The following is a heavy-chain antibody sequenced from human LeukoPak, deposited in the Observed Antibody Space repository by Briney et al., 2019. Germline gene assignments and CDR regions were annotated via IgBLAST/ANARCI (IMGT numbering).Heavy chain of an antibody. CDR2: IYSSGNT. J-gene: IGHJ4*02. CDR3: ARDIAVAGLFDN. V-gene: IGHV4-4*07. CDR1: GGSISGYY. D-gene: IGHD6-19*01. Sequence: SETLSLTCTVSGGSISGYYWTWLRQPAGKALEWIGRIYSSGNTNYNPSLRSRVILSVDTSKNQFSLRLNSVTAADTAVYYCARDIAVAGLFDNWGQGTLVTVSS.